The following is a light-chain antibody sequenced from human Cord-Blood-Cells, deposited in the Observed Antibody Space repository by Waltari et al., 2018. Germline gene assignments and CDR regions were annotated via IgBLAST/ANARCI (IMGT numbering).Light chain of an antibody. Sequence: QSVLTQPPSVSGAPGQRVTISCTGRSSNIGAGDAVHPDQPLPGTAPKLLIDGNSNRPSGVPDRFSGSKSGTSASLAITGLQAEDEADYYCQSYDSSLSGRVFGGGTKLTVL. CDR1: SSNIGAGDA. CDR3: QSYDSSLSGRV. J-gene: IGLJ3*02. V-gene: IGLV1-40*01. CDR2: GNS.